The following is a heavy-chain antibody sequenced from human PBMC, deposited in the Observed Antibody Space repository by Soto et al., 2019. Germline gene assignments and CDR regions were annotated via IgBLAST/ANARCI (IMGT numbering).Heavy chain of an antibody. V-gene: IGHV4-59*01. Sequence: ASETLSLTCTVSGGSISSYYWSWIRQPPGKGLEWIGYIYYSGSTNYNPSLKSRVTISVDTSKNQFSLKLSSVTAADTAVYYCARSGDLYGSGSYSNKYYFDYWGQGTLVTVSS. CDR3: ARSGDLYGSGSYSNKYYFDY. CDR2: IYYSGST. J-gene: IGHJ4*02. CDR1: GGSISSYY. D-gene: IGHD3-10*01.